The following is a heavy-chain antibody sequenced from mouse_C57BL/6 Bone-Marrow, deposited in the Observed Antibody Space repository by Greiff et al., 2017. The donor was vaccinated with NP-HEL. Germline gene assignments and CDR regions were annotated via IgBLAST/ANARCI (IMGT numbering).Heavy chain of an antibody. J-gene: IGHJ3*01. D-gene: IGHD3-2*02. V-gene: IGHV5-4*03. CDR2: ISDGGSYT. Sequence: EVKLMESGGGLVKPGGSLKLSCAASGFTFSSYAMSWVRQTPEKRLEWVATISDGGSYTYYPDNVKGRFTISRDNAKNNLYLQMSHLKSEDTAMYYCARGGGSSGFFADWGQGTLVTVSA. CDR3: ARGGGSSGFFAD. CDR1: GFTFSSYA.